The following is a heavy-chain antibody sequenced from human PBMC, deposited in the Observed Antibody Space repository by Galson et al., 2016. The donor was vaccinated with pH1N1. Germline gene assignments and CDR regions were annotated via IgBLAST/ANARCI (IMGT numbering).Heavy chain of an antibody. CDR1: GFTVSSNY. V-gene: IGHV3-53*04. D-gene: IGHD5-18*01. Sequence: SLRLSCAASGFTVSSNYMSWVRQAPGKGLEWVSVIYSGGNTYYADSVKGRFTISRHNSKNTLYLQMNSLRPEETAVYYCARESFVDTDLVDWYFELWGRGTLVTVSS. J-gene: IGHJ2*01. CDR2: IYSGGNT. CDR3: ARESFVDTDLVDWYFEL.